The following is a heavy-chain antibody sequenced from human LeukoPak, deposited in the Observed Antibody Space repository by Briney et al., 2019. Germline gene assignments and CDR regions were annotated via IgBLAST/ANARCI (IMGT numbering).Heavy chain of an antibody. Sequence: ASVKVSCKASGYAFTSYGISWVRQAPGQGLEWMGWISAYNGNINYAQKLQGRVTMTTDTSTSTAYMELRSLRSDDTAVYYCARVRDCSSTSCYGRDWGQGTLVTVSS. J-gene: IGHJ4*02. CDR2: ISAYNGNI. D-gene: IGHD2-2*01. CDR1: GYAFTSYG. V-gene: IGHV1-18*01. CDR3: ARVRDCSSTSCYGRD.